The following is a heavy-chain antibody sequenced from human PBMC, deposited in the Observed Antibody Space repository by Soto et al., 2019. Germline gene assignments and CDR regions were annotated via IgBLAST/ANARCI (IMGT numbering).Heavy chain of an antibody. D-gene: IGHD2-15*01. V-gene: IGHV3-33*01. CDR1: GFTFSSYG. CDR2: IWYDGSNK. J-gene: IGHJ4*02. CDR3: AGGYCSGGSCYSGSRNYFDY. Sequence: GGSLRLSCAASGFTFSSYGMHWVRQAPGKGLEWVAVIWYDGSNKYYADSVKGRFTISRDDSKNTLYLQMNSLRAEETAVYYCAGGYCSGGSCYSGSRNYFDYWGQGTLVTVSS.